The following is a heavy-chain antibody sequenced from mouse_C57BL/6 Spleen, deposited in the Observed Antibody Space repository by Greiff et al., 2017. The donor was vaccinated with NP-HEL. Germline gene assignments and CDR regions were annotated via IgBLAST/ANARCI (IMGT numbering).Heavy chain of an antibody. CDR3: ASTVVAMDY. CDR1: GYTFTSYW. V-gene: IGHV1-64*01. D-gene: IGHD1-1*01. J-gene: IGHJ4*01. CDR2: IHPNSGST. Sequence: QVQLQQPGAELVKPGASVKLSCKASGYTFTSYWMHWVKQRPGQGLEWIGMIHPNSGSTNYNEKFKSKATLTVDKSSITAYMQLSILTSEDSAVYYCASTVVAMDYWGQGTSVTVSS.